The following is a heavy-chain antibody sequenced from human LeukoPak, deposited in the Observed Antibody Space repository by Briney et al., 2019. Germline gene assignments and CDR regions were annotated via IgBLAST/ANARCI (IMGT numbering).Heavy chain of an antibody. V-gene: IGHV1-18*01. J-gene: IGHJ4*02. D-gene: IGHD3-3*01. CDR3: ARSKRSQYYDFWSGYPDY. CDR1: GYTFTSYG. CDR2: ISASNGNT. Sequence: ASVKVSCKASGYTFTSYGISWVRQAPGQGLEWMGWISASNGNTNYAQKLQGRVTMTTDTSTSTAYMELRSLRSDDTAVYYCARSKRSQYYDFWSGYPDYWGQGTLVTVSS.